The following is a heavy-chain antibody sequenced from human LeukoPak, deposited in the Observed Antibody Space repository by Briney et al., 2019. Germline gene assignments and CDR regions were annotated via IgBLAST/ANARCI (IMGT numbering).Heavy chain of an antibody. CDR1: GFTFSNYW. J-gene: IGHJ5*02. CDR3: ARASNPWLQLT. Sequence: PGGSLRLSCAASGFTFSNYWMIWVRQAPGKGLEWGGNIKQDGSEKRYADSVRGRFTISRDNAQTSLYLQMNSLRAEDTAVYYCARASNPWLQLTWGQGTLVTVSS. D-gene: IGHD5-24*01. V-gene: IGHV3-7*05. CDR2: IKQDGSEK.